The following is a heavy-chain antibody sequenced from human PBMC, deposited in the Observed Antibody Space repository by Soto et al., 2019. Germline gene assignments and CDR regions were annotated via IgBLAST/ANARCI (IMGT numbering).Heavy chain of an antibody. CDR3: ARDRAYSRFDY. V-gene: IGHV3-7*03. CDR1: GFSFSSAW. Sequence: EVQLVESGGGLVQPGGSLRLSCAVSGFSFSSAWMTWIRQAPGKGLERVAIMNEDGSERYYVDSVKGRFTISRDNAKNALFLQMNSLRVEDTAVYFCARDRAYSRFDYWGQASLVTVSS. CDR2: MNEDGSER. D-gene: IGHD4-4*01. J-gene: IGHJ4*02.